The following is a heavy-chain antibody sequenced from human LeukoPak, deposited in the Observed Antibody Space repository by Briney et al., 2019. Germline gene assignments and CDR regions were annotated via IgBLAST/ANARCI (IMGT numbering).Heavy chain of an antibody. V-gene: IGHV3-23*01. CDR1: EFTFSSYV. J-gene: IGHJ4*02. D-gene: IGHD2-2*01. Sequence: GGSLSHSCAASEFTFSSYVMSWVRLAPGKGLEWVSGITGGGGSTYYADSVRGRFTISRDNSKNTLYLQMNSLRTDDTAVYYCARCPGLPSALYDFDYWGQGTLVTVSS. CDR2: ITGGGGST. CDR3: ARCPGLPSALYDFDY.